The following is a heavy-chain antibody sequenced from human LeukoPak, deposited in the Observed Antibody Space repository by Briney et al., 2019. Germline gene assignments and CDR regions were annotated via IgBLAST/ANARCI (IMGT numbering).Heavy chain of an antibody. CDR2: INHSGST. V-gene: IGHV4-34*01. CDR1: GGSFSGYY. CDR3: ARVQLLWRGNWFDP. D-gene: IGHD5-18*01. J-gene: IGHJ5*02. Sequence: SETLSLTCAVYGGSFSGYYWSWIRQPPGKGLEWIGEINHSGSTNYNPSLKSRVTISVDTSKNQFSLKLSSVTAADTAVYYCARVQLLWRGNWFDPWGQGTLVTVSS.